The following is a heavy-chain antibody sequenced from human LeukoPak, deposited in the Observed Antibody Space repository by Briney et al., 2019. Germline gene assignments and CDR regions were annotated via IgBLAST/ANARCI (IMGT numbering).Heavy chain of an antibody. V-gene: IGHV3-30*02. CDR1: GFTFSSYG. CDR3: AKDPWEVGATSEIDY. Sequence: SGGSLRLSCAASGFTFSSYGMHWVRQAPGKGLDWLGFIRFDGSDKYYADSVKGRFTISRDNPKNTLYLQVNSLRAEDTAVYYCAKDPWEVGATSEIDYWGQGTLVTVSS. J-gene: IGHJ4*02. CDR2: IRFDGSDK. D-gene: IGHD1-26*01.